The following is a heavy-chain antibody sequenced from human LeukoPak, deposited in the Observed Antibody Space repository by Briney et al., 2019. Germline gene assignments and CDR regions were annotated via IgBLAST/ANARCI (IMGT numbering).Heavy chain of an antibody. CDR3: AKMSIAARPGAGGFDY. CDR1: GFTFSSYA. CDR2: ISGSGGST. J-gene: IGHJ4*02. D-gene: IGHD6-6*01. Sequence: GGSLRLSCAASGFTFSSYAMSWVRQAPGKGLEWVSAISGSGGSTYYADSVKGRFTISRDNSKNTLYLQMNSLRAEDTAVYYCAKMSIAARPGAGGFDYWGQGTLVTVSS. V-gene: IGHV3-23*01.